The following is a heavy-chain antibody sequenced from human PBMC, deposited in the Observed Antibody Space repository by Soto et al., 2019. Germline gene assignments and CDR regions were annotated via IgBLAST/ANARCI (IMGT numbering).Heavy chain of an antibody. Sequence: SVKVSCKASGFTFTSSAVQWVRQARGQRLEWIGWIVVGSGNTNYAQKFQERVTITRDMSTSTAYMELSSLRSEDTAVYYCAADPGVGWLLYYCYGMDVWGQGTTVTVSS. D-gene: IGHD3-3*01. V-gene: IGHV1-58*01. J-gene: IGHJ6*02. CDR2: IVVGSGNT. CDR3: AADPGVGWLLYYCYGMDV. CDR1: GFTFTSSA.